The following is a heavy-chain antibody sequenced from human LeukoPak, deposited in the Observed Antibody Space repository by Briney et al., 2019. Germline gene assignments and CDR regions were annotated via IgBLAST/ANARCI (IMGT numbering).Heavy chain of an antibody. J-gene: IGHJ4*02. Sequence: PSETLSLTCTVSGASISSYYWTWIRQPPGKGLEWIGEINHSGSTNYNPSLKSRVTISVDMSKNQFSLKLSSVTAADTAVYYCARRVVVPAVGFDYWGQGTLVTVSS. D-gene: IGHD2-15*01. CDR3: ARRVVVPAVGFDY. CDR2: INHSGST. CDR1: GASISSYY. V-gene: IGHV4-34*01.